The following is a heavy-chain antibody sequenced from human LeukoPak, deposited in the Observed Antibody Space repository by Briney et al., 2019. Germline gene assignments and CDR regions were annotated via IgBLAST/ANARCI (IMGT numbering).Heavy chain of an antibody. J-gene: IGHJ4*02. D-gene: IGHD3-16*02. CDR3: ARTYDYVWGSYREFDY. V-gene: IGHV3-21*01. Sequence: GGSLRLSCAASGFTFSSYSMNWVRQAPGKGLEWVSSISSSSSYIYYADSVKGRFTISRDNAKNSLYLQMNSLRAEDTAVYYCARTYDYVWGSYREFDYWGQGTLVTVSS. CDR1: GFTFSSYS. CDR2: ISSSSSYI.